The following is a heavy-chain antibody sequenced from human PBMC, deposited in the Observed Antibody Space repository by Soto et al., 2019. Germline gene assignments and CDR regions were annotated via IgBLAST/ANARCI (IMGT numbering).Heavy chain of an antibody. CDR3: ARVQAVVLYWDFFPGWFDS. CDR1: GGSFSGCY. J-gene: IGHJ5*01. CDR2: INHSGST. D-gene: IGHD2-8*02. Sequence: SETLSLTCTVSGGSFSGCYYSWGRHRPGKGQEWIGEINHSGSTNYNPSLKTRVTISVDTSKNQFSLKLSSVTAAATAVYYCARVQAVVLYWDFFPGWFDSWGQGTLVTVSS. V-gene: IGHV4-34*01.